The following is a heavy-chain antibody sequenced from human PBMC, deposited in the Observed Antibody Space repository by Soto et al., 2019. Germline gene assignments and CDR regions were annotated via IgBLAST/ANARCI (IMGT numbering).Heavy chain of an antibody. J-gene: IGHJ4*02. CDR3: ARSHIVPRLLMYPYDY. CDR2: IYYSGST. D-gene: IGHD6-6*01. V-gene: IGHV4-59*08. CDR1: GGSISIYY. Sequence: SETLSLTCTVSGGSISIYYWNWIRQPPGKGLEWIGYIYYSGSTNYNPSLKGRVTISVDTSKNQFSLKLTSVTAADTAVYYCARSHIVPRLLMYPYDYWGQGTLVTVSS.